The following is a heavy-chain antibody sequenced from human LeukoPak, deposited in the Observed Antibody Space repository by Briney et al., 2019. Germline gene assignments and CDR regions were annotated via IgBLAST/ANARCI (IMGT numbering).Heavy chain of an antibody. CDR1: GYTFTNYG. D-gene: IGHD4-17*01. CDR2: ISVYTGKT. CDR3: AKDRGWRYADYETVAVEH. V-gene: IGHV1-18*01. J-gene: IGHJ4*02. Sequence: EASVKVSCKASGYTFTNYGISWVRQAPGQGLEWMGWISVYTGKTYHAQKFQARVTMTTDTSTTTAYMELRSLRSDDTAVYYCAKDRGWRYADYETVAVEHWGQGTLVTVSS.